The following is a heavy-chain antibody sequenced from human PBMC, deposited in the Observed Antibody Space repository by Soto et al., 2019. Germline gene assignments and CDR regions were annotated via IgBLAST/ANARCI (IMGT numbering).Heavy chain of an antibody. CDR1: GGSFSSSTYY. CDR2: IFHSGST. J-gene: IGHJ4*02. CDR3: ASAPGFNLFDS. D-gene: IGHD5-12*01. V-gene: IGHV4-39*01. Sequence: QLQLQESGPRLVKPAETLSLTCIVSGGSFSSSTYYGSWIRQPPGKGLEWIGSIFHSGSTYYNPSHKSRVTLSVDTSKNRFYLRLSSVTAADTAVYYCASAPGFNLFDSWGQGTLVTVSS.